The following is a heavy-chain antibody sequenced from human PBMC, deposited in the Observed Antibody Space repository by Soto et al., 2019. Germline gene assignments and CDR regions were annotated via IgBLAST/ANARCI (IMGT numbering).Heavy chain of an antibody. CDR1: GGSISSGGYY. V-gene: IGHV4-31*03. CDR3: AVSRDGYSMDV. CDR2: IYYSGST. D-gene: IGHD2-2*01. Sequence: QVQLQESGPGLVKPSQTLSLTCTVSGGSISSGGYYWSWIRQHPGKGQEWIGYIYYSGSTYYNPSLKSRVTISVDTSKDQFSLKLSSVTAADTAVYYCAVSRDGYSMDVWGQGTTVTVSS. J-gene: IGHJ6*02.